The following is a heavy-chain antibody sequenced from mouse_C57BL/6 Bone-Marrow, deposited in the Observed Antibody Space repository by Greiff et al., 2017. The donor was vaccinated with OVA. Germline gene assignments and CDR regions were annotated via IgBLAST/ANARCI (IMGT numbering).Heavy chain of an antibody. CDR3: ARLGRYYFDF. Sequence: VQLQQSGPVLVKPGASVKMSCKASGYTFTDYYMNWVKQSHGKSLEWIGVINPYNGGTSYNQKFKGKATLTVDKSSSTAYMELNSLTSEDSAVYCCARLGRYYFDFWGQGATIAVSS. V-gene: IGHV1-19*01. CDR2: INPYNGGT. J-gene: IGHJ2*01. D-gene: IGHD4-1*01. CDR1: GYTFTDYY.